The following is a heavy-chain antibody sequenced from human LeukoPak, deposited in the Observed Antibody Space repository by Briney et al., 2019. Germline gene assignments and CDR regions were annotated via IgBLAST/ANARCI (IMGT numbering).Heavy chain of an antibody. CDR1: GGTSSSYA. CDR2: IIPIFGTA. V-gene: IGHV1-69*05. D-gene: IGHD6-6*01. Sequence: ASVKVSCKASGGTSSSYAISWVRQAPGQGLEWMGGIIPIFGTANYAQKFQGRVTITTDESTSTAYMELSSLRSEDTAVYYCARTSARAINEYYFDYWGQGTLVTVSS. CDR3: ARTSARAINEYYFDY. J-gene: IGHJ4*02.